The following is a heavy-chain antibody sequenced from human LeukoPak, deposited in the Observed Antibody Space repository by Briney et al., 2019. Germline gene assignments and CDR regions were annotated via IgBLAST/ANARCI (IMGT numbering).Heavy chain of an antibody. J-gene: IGHJ4*02. CDR2: IYYSGST. Sequence: SQTLSLTCTVSGGSISSGDYYWSWIRQPPGKGLEWIGYIYYSGSTYYNPSLKSRVTISVDTSKNQFSLKLSSVTAADTAVYYCASRVRGIGSGSPEYWGQGTLVTVSS. CDR3: ASRVRGIGSGSPEY. V-gene: IGHV4-30-4*08. CDR1: GGSISSGDYY. D-gene: IGHD3-10*01.